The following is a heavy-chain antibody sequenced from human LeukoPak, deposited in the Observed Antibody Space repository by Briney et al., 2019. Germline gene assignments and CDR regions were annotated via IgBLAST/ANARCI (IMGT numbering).Heavy chain of an antibody. CDR2: IYYSGST. D-gene: IGHD3-3*01. J-gene: IGHJ4*02. Sequence: SETLSLTCTVSGGSISSSSYYWGWIRQSPGKGLEWIGSIYYSGSTYYNPSLKSRVTISVDTSKNQFSLKLSSVTAADTAVYYCARDGEVYYDFWSGYYNPYYFDYWGQGTLVTVSS. CDR1: GGSISSSSYY. V-gene: IGHV4-39*07. CDR3: ARDGEVYYDFWSGYYNPYYFDY.